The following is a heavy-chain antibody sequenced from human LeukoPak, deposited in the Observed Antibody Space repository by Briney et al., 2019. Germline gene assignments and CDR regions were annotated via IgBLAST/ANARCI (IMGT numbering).Heavy chain of an antibody. V-gene: IGHV4-39*07. D-gene: IGHD6-19*01. CDR2: IYYSGST. Sequence: SETLSLTCTVSGGSISSSSYYWGWIRQPPGKGLEWIGSIYYSGSTYYNPSLKSRVTISVDTSKNQFSLKLSSVTAADTAVYYCAKKLGYSSGWSVFDYWGQGTLVTVSS. CDR1: GGSISSSSYY. CDR3: AKKLGYSSGWSVFDY. J-gene: IGHJ4*02.